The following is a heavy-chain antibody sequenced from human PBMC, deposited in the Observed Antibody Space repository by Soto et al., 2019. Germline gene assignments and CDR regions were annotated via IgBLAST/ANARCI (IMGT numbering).Heavy chain of an antibody. J-gene: IGHJ5*02. V-gene: IGHV1-69*13. CDR3: ARVRHDSRGYYNQTENNGSDP. D-gene: IGHD3-22*01. CDR2: IIPIFGTA. Sequence: ASVKVSCKASGGTFSSYAISWARQTPGQGLEWMGGIIPIFGTANYAQKFQGRVTITADESTSTAYMELSSLRSEDPAVYYCARVRHDSRGYYNQTENNGSDPWGKGTWVPVPP. CDR1: GGTFSSYA.